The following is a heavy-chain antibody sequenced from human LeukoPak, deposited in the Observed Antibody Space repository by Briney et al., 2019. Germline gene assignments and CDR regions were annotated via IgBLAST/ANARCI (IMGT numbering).Heavy chain of an antibody. D-gene: IGHD2-8*01. V-gene: IGHV4-59*08. CDR2: IYYSGST. Sequence: PSETLSLTCTVSGGSISGYYWSWIRQPPGKGLEWIGYIYYSGSTNYNPSLKSRVTISVDTSKNQFSPKLSSVTAADTAVYYCARHTNTLGYYFDYWGQGTLVTVSS. CDR3: ARHTNTLGYYFDY. CDR1: GGSISGYY. J-gene: IGHJ4*02.